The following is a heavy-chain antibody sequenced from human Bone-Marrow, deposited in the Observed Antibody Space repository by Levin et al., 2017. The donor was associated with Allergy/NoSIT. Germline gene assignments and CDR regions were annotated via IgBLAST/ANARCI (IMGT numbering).Heavy chain of an antibody. J-gene: IGHJ5*02. CDR3: ARGLEYSGLP. D-gene: IGHD5-12*01. CDR1: GFTFSSYS. V-gene: IGHV3-21*01. Sequence: LSLTCAASGFTFSSYSMNWVRPAPGKGLDWVSSITSSGTYIYYADSVKGRFTISRDNAKNSLFLQTNSMTAADTAVYYCARGLEYSGLPWGQGTLVTVSS. CDR2: ITSSGTYI.